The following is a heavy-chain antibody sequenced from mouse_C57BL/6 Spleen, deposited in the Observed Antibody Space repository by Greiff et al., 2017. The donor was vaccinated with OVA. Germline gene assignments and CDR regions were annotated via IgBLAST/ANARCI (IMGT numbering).Heavy chain of an antibody. CDR2: IYPRSGNT. V-gene: IGHV1-81*01. CDR1: GYTFTSYG. Sequence: VHLVESGAELARPGASVKLSCKASGYTFTSYGISWVKQRTGQGLEWIGEIYPRSGNTYYNEKFKGKATLTADKSSSTAYMELRSLTSEDSAVYFCARRETAQAGAMDYWGQGTSVTVSS. D-gene: IGHD3-2*02. CDR3: ARRETAQAGAMDY. J-gene: IGHJ4*01.